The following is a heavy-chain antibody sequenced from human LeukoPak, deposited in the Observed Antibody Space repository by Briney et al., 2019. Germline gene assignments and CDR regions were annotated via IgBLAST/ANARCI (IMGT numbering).Heavy chain of an antibody. V-gene: IGHV1-8*03. Sequence: RASVKVSCKASGYTFTSFDINWARQVTGQGLEWMGWMNPNNGSTGYAQKFQGRVTITRDTSITTAYMELSSLRSEDTAIYYCARGGAVAGDNWFDPWGQGTLVTVSS. CDR3: ARGGAVAGDNWFDP. J-gene: IGHJ5*02. CDR2: MNPNNGST. D-gene: IGHD6-19*01. CDR1: GYTFTSFD.